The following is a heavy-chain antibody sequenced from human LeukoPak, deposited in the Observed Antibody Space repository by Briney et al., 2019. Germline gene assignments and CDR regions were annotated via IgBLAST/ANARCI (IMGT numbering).Heavy chain of an antibody. Sequence: SETLSLTCTVSGGSLSSYYWSWIRQPPGKGLEWIGYIYYSGSTDYNPSLKSRVSISVDTSKNQFSLKLSSVTAADTAVYYCARGIAAAGPDYWGQGTLVTVSS. CDR2: IYYSGST. D-gene: IGHD6-13*01. CDR3: ARGIAAAGPDY. J-gene: IGHJ4*02. V-gene: IGHV4-59*01. CDR1: GGSLSSYY.